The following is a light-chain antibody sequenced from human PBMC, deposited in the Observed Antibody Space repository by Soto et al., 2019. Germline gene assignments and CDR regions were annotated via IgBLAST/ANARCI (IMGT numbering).Light chain of an antibody. J-gene: IGKJ5*01. Sequence: DIQMTQSPASVSASFGDRVTITCRASHDVSNWLAWYQQKPGKAPNLLIYAASILESGVPSRFSGSGSGTEFTLTISSLKPEDFATYYCQQSHSGITFGQGTRLEI. CDR1: HDVSNW. V-gene: IGKV1-12*01. CDR2: AAS. CDR3: QQSHSGIT.